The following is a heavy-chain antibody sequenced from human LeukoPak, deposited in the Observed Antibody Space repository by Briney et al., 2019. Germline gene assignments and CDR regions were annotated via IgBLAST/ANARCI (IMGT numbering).Heavy chain of an antibody. J-gene: IGHJ1*01. Sequence: SETLSLTCTVSGGSISSYYWSWIRQPPGKGLEWIGYIYYSGSTNYNPSLKSRVTISVDTSKNQFSLKLSSVTAADTAVYYCARDSSGYYGHFQHWGRGTLVTVSS. CDR3: ARDSSGYYGHFQH. D-gene: IGHD3-22*01. V-gene: IGHV4-59*01. CDR2: IYYSGST. CDR1: GGSISSYY.